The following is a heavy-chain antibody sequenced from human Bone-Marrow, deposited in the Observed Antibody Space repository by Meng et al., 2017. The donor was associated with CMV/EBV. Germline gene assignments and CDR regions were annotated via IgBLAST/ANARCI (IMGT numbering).Heavy chain of an antibody. V-gene: IGHV1-2*02. Sequence: ASVKVSCKASGYTFTGYYMHWVRQAPGQGLEWMGWINPNSGGTNYAQKFQGRVTMTRDTSISTAYMELSRLRSDDTAVYYCARFGSRVYGGYSYGTRYYYYYGMDVWAQGTTVTVSS. CDR3: ARFGSRVYGGYSYGTRYYYYYGMDV. CDR1: GYTFTGYY. J-gene: IGHJ6*02. CDR2: INPNSGGT. D-gene: IGHD5-18*01.